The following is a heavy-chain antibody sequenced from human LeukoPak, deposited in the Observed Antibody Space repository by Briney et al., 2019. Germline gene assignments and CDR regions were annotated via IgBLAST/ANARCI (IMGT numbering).Heavy chain of an antibody. CDR3: ARRSPSDV. Sequence: KPSETLSLTCAVSGYSISSGYYWGWIRQPPGKGLGWIGSIYHSGSTYYNPSLKSRVTISVDTSKNQFSLKLSSVTAADTAVYYCARRSPSDVWGKGTTVTVSS. CDR1: GYSISSGYY. J-gene: IGHJ6*04. V-gene: IGHV4-38-2*01. CDR2: IYHSGST.